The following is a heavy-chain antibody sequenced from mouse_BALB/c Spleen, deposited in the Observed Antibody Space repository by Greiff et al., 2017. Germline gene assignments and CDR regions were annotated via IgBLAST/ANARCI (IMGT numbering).Heavy chain of an antibody. CDR2: INPSNGRT. CDR3: ARRLLRLDAMDY. Sequence: VQLQQPGAELVKPGASVKLSCKASGYTFTSYWMHWVKQRPGQGLEWIGEINPSNGRTNYNEKFKSKATLTVDKSSSTAYMQLSSLTSEDSAVYYCARRLLRLDAMDYWGQGTSVTVSS. V-gene: IGHV1S81*02. CDR1: GYTFTSYW. J-gene: IGHJ4*01. D-gene: IGHD1-2*01.